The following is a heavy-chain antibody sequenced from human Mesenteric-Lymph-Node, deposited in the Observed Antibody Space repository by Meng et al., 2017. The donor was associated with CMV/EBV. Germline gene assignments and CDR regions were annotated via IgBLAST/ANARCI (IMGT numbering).Heavy chain of an antibody. J-gene: IGHJ4*02. D-gene: IGHD1-7*01. V-gene: IGHV3-11*01. CDR2: ISSSSSTI. Sequence: GGSLRLSCAASGFTFSDYYMSWIRQAPGKGLEWVSYISSSSSTIYYADSVKGRFTISRDNAKNSLYLQMNSLKAEDTAFYYCAKGGDWNLLPDFFDYWGQGTLVTVSS. CDR1: GFTFSDYY. CDR3: AKGGDWNLLPDFFDY.